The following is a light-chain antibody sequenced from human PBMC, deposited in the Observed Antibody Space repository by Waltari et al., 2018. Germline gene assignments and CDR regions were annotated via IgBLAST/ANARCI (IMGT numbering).Light chain of an antibody. CDR2: RAS. J-gene: IGKJ1*01. CDR3: QQYDNYWT. V-gene: IGKV1-5*03. CDR1: QSITNL. Sequence: ITCRASQSITNLLAWYQQKPGKAPKLLIYRASNLERGVPSRFSGSGSRTEFTLTISSLQPDDFATYYCQQYDNYWTFGQGTKVEIK.